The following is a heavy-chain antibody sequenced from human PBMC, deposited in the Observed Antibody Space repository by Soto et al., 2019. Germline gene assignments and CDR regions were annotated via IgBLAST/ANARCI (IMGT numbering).Heavy chain of an antibody. D-gene: IGHD6-13*01. CDR2: ITAYNGNT. Sequence: GASVKVSCKASGYTFFSYGIRWVRQAPGQGLEWMGWITAYNGNTNYAQKLQGRVTMTTDTSTSTAYMELRSLRSDDTDVYCCARDDEGITAAGVYWGQGTMVTVSS. J-gene: IGHJ4*02. CDR1: GYTFFSYG. CDR3: ARDDEGITAAGVY. V-gene: IGHV1-18*04.